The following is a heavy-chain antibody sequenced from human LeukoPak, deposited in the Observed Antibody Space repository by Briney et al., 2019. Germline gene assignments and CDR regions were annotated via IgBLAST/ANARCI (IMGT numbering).Heavy chain of an antibody. V-gene: IGHV3-23*01. Sequence: GGSLRLSCAASGFTFSNYAMSWVRQAPGKGLEWVSDMSDTGAYTNYLGSVRGRFTISRDYSENMLYLQMNSLRVEDTAVYYCVRKWNGGFDSWGQGTMVTVSS. CDR2: MSDTGAYT. CDR1: GFTFSNYA. J-gene: IGHJ3*02. CDR3: VRKWNGGFDS. D-gene: IGHD1-1*01.